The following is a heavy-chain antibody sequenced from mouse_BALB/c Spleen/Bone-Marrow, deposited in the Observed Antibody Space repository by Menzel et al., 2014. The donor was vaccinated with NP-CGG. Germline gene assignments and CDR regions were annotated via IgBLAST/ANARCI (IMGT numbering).Heavy chain of an antibody. CDR2: IRNKANGYTT. CDR3: ARDRAARATGYYFDY. V-gene: IGHV7-3*02. Sequence: EVKVEESGGGLVQPGGSLRLSCATSGFTFTDYYMSWVRQPPGKALEWLGFIRNKANGYTTEYRASVKGRFTISRDNSQVILYLQMNTLRAEDSATYYCARDRAARATGYYFDYWGQGTTLTVSS. CDR1: GFTFTDYY. J-gene: IGHJ2*01. D-gene: IGHD3-1*01.